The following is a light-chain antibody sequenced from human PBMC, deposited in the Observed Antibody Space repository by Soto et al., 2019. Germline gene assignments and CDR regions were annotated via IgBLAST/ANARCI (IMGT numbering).Light chain of an antibody. J-gene: IGLJ1*01. CDR2: DVT. CDR1: SSDVGGYDY. CDR3: CSYAGTYTFYV. V-gene: IGLV2-11*01. Sequence: ALTQPRSVSWSPGQSVTISCTGTSSDVGGYDYVSWYQQHPGKAPKLMIYDVTKRPSGVPDRFSGSRSGNTASLTISGLQAEDDADYYCCSYAGTYTFYVFGTGTRSPS.